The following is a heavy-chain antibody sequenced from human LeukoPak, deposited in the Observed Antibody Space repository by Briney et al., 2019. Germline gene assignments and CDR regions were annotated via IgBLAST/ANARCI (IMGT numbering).Heavy chain of an antibody. CDR1: GFTFSSYG. Sequence: GGSLRLSCAASGFTFSSYGMHWVRQAPGKGLEWVAVISYDGSNKYYADSVKGRFAISRDNSKNTLYLQMNSLRAEDTAVYYCARGGSGWYGENDAFDIWGQGTMVTVSS. D-gene: IGHD6-19*01. J-gene: IGHJ3*02. V-gene: IGHV3-30*03. CDR2: ISYDGSNK. CDR3: ARGGSGWYGENDAFDI.